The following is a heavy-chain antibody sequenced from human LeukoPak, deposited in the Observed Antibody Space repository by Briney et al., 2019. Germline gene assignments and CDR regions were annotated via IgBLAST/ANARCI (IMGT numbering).Heavy chain of an antibody. D-gene: IGHD1-1*01. Sequence: PSETLSLTCTVSGGSIISYYWSWIRQPPGKGLEWIGHIYYSGSTNYNPSLNSRVTISVDTSKNQFSLKLSSVTAADTAVYYCARDRWNDGRLDPWGQGTLVTVSS. CDR2: IYYSGST. V-gene: IGHV4-59*01. CDR3: ARDRWNDGRLDP. CDR1: GGSIISYY. J-gene: IGHJ5*02.